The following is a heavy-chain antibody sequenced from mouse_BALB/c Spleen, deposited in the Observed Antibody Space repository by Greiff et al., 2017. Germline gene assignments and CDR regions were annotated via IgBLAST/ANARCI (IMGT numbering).Heavy chain of an antibody. CDR1: GFNIKDTY. D-gene: IGHD1-1*01. CDR3: AIYYGSSYSPY. V-gene: IGHV14-3*02. CDR2: IDPANGNT. J-gene: IGHJ2*01. Sequence: EVQLQQSGAELVKPGASVKLSCTASGFNIKDTYMHWVKQRPEQGLEWIGRIDPANGNTKYDPKFQGKATITADTSSNTAYLQLSSLTSEDTAVYYCAIYYGSSYSPYWGQGTTLTVSS.